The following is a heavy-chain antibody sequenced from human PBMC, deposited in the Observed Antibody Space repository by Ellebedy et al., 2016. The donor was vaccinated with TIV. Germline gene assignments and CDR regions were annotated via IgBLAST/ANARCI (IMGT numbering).Heavy chain of an antibody. D-gene: IGHD6-6*01. CDR3: ATLPYISTSSAY. Sequence: ASVKVSCKASGYTFTGYYMHWVRQAPGQGLEWMGWIYPKSGGTTYAQKFQGRVTMTSDTSTSTGYMELNSLRYDDTAVYYCATLPYISTSSAYWGQGTLVTVSS. V-gene: IGHV1-2*02. CDR1: GYTFTGYY. CDR2: IYPKSGGT. J-gene: IGHJ4*02.